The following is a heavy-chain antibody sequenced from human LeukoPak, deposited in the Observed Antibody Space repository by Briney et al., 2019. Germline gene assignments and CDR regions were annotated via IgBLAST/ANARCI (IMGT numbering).Heavy chain of an antibody. CDR1: GGSISSGSYY. D-gene: IGHD6-13*01. J-gene: IGHJ2*01. Sequence: SQTLSLTCTVSGGSISSGSYYWSWIRQPAGKGLEWIGSIYTSGSTNYNPSLKSRVTISVDTSKNQFSLKLSSVTAADTAVYYCATSQKYSCSWYGYFDLWGRGTLVTVSS. CDR2: IYTSGST. CDR3: ATSQKYSCSWYGYFDL. V-gene: IGHV4-61*02.